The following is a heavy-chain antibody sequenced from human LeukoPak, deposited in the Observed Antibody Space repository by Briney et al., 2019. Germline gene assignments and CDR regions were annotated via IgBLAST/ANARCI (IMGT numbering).Heavy chain of an antibody. CDR3: ARGGIYASYDAFDI. CDR2: ISYDGSNK. CDR1: GFTFSSYA. J-gene: IGHJ3*02. Sequence: PGRSLRLFCAASGFTFSSYAMHWVRQAPGKGLEWVAVISYDGSNKYYADSVKGRFTISRHNSKNPLYLQMNNPGADDKAVYYCARGGIYASYDAFDIWGQGTMVTVSS. V-gene: IGHV3-30-3*01. D-gene: IGHD1-26*01.